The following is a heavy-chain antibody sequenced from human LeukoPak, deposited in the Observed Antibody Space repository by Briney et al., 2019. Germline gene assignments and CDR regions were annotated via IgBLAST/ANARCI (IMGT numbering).Heavy chain of an antibody. CDR3: ARSDRGVHGNVYYYYYGMDV. CDR1: GYTFTGYY. CDR2: INPNSGGT. D-gene: IGHD3-10*01. J-gene: IGHJ6*02. V-gene: IGHV1-2*04. Sequence: ASVKVSCKASGYTFTGYYMHWVRQAPGQGLEWMGWINPNSGGTNYAQKFQGWVTMTRDTSIGTAYMELSRLRSDDTAVYYCARSDRGVHGNVYYYYYGMDVWGQGTTVTVSS.